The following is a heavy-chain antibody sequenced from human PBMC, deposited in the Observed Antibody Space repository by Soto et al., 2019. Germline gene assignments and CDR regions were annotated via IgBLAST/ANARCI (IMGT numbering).Heavy chain of an antibody. CDR2: IFYSGTT. D-gene: IGHD6-13*01. J-gene: IGHJ4*02. V-gene: IGHV4-39*01. CDR1: GGSINSNSFL. CDR3: ARRLERQQLRGGFDS. Sequence: SETLSLTCTVFGGSINSNSFLWGWIRQPPGKGLEWIGSIFYSGTTYYNPSLKSRVTISVDTSKNQFSLKLNSVTAADTAVYYCARRLERQQLRGGFDSWGQGTLVTVSS.